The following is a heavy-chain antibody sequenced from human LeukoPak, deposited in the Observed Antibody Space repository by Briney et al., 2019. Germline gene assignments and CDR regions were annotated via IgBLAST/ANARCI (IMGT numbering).Heavy chain of an antibody. D-gene: IGHD2-2*01. Sequence: ASVKVSCKASGYTFTSYGISWVRQAPGQGLEWMGWISAYNGNTNYAQKLQGRVTMTTDTSTSTAYMELRSLRSDDTAVYYCARAIVVVPAARGGYYYYMDVWGKGTTVTVSS. CDR1: GYTFTSYG. J-gene: IGHJ6*03. V-gene: IGHV1-18*01. CDR3: ARAIVVVPAARGGYYYYMDV. CDR2: ISAYNGNT.